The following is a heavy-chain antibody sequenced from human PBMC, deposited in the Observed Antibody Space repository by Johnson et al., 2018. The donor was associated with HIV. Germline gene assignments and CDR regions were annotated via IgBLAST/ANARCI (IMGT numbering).Heavy chain of an antibody. CDR3: ARDLRLGAIDAFDI. D-gene: IGHD1-26*01. Sequence: EVQLVESGGGVVRPGGSLRLSCAASGFTFDDYGMSWVRQAPGKGLEWVSGINWNGGSKGYADSVKGRFTISRDNAKNSLYLQMNSLRAEDTAVYFCARDLRLGAIDAFDIWGQGTMVTVSS. J-gene: IGHJ3*02. CDR2: INWNGGSK. CDR1: GFTFDDYG. V-gene: IGHV3-20*04.